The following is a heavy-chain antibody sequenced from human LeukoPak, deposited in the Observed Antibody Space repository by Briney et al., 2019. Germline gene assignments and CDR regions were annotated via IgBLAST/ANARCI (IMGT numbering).Heavy chain of an antibody. D-gene: IGHD1-1*01. Sequence: GGSLRLSCSASGFTFTSHVMHWVRQAPGKGLQYVSGISMNVQTTYYAGSVKGRFTISRDSSKNTVYLQMNSLTAEDTAVYYCVREGLERRTDFDYWGQGTLVSVSS. J-gene: IGHJ4*02. CDR2: ISMNVQTT. CDR3: VREGLERRTDFDY. V-gene: IGHV3-64D*06. CDR1: GFTFTSHV.